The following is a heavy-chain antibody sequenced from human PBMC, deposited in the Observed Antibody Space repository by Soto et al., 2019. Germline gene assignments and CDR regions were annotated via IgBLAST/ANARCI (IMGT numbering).Heavy chain of an antibody. CDR2: VSIGGST. Sequence: PGGSLRLSCAASGFTFSDHWMHWVRQGPGKGLEWVAVVSIGGSTHYADSVRGRFTISRDNSKNTLSLQMNSLTAEDTAVYFCAKRRGAGGHFDYWGQGALVTVSS. J-gene: IGHJ4*02. V-gene: IGHV3-53*01. CDR3: AKRRGAGGHFDY. D-gene: IGHD2-15*01. CDR1: GFTFSDHW.